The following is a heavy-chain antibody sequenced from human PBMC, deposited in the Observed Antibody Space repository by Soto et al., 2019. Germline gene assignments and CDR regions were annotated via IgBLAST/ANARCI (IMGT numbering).Heavy chain of an antibody. CDR1: GFTFSSYS. V-gene: IGHV3-21*01. J-gene: IGHJ6*02. D-gene: IGHD6-13*01. CDR3: ARDRAAATCGMDV. CDR2: ISSSSSYI. Sequence: GGPLRLSCAASGFTFSSYSMNWVRQAPGKGLEWVSSISSSSSYIYYADSVKGRFTISRDNAKNSLYLQMNSLRAEDTAVYYCARDRAAATCGMDVWGQGTTVTVSS.